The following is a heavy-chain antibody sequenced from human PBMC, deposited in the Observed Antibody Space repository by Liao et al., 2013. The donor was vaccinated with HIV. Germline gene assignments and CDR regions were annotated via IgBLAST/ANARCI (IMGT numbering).Heavy chain of an antibody. D-gene: IGHD4-17*01. J-gene: IGHJ4*02. CDR3: ARGGDHGAYLIFFDY. Sequence: QVQLQESGPGLVKPSQTLSLTCTVSGDSITSIDYYWGWIRQPPGKGLEWIGYIYYSGIPYSTPSLTRRVTLSVDTSNNQFSLKLNSVTPADTGVYYCARGGDHGAYLIFFDYWGQGALVTVSS. CDR2: IYYSGIP. V-gene: IGHV4-30-4*08. CDR1: GDSITSIDYY.